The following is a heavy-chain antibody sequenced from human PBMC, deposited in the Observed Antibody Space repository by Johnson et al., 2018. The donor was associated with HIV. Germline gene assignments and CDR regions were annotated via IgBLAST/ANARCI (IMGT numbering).Heavy chain of an antibody. V-gene: IGHV3-30*03. CDR1: GFTFSSYG. J-gene: IGHJ3*02. CDR2: ISDDGSNK. D-gene: IGHD4-17*01. CDR3: ARDGDSDAFDI. Sequence: QVQLVESGGGVVQPGRSLRLSCAASGFTFSSYGMHWVRQAPGKGLEWVAVISDDGSNKYYADSVKGRFTISRDNSENTLYLQMKSLRTEDTAVYYCARDGDSDAFDIWGQGTMVTVSS.